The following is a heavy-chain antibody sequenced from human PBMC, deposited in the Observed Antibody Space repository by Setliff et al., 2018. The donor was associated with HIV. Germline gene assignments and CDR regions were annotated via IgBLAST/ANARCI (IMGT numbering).Heavy chain of an antibody. D-gene: IGHD3-3*01. J-gene: IGHJ4*02. CDR2: INHSGNT. V-gene: IGHV4-38-2*02. CDR1: GYSINSGYY. Sequence: SETLSLTCAVSGYSINSGYYWGWIRQPPGKGLEWIGEINHSGNTKYNASLESRVTISMDTSKSQFSLKLNSVTAADTAVYYCARDQSDWFYWGQGTLVTVSS. CDR3: ARDQSDWFY.